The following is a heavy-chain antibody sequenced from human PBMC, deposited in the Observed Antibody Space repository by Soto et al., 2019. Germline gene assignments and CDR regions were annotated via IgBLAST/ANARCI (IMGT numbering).Heavy chain of an antibody. CDR3: ARDRWELNGKSPYYYYYGMDV. CDR1: GYTFTGYY. V-gene: IGHV1-2*04. Sequence: ASVKVSCKASGYTFTGYYMHWVRQAPGQGLEWMGWINPNSGGTNYAQKFQGWVTMTRDTSISTAYMELSRLRSDDTAVYYCARDRWELNGKSPYYYYYGMDVWGQGTTVTVSS. J-gene: IGHJ6*01. CDR2: INPNSGGT. D-gene: IGHD3-10*01.